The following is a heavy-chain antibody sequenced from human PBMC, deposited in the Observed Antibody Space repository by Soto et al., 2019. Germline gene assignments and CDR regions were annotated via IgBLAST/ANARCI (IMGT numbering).Heavy chain of an antibody. J-gene: IGHJ3*02. Sequence: ASVKVSCKASGYTFTSYAISWVRQAPGQGLEWMGGIIPIFGTANYAQKFQGRVTITADESTSTAYMELSSLRSEDTAVYYCASVESMVRGPDPFQLGADAFDIWGQGTMVTVSS. V-gene: IGHV1-69*13. CDR1: GYTFTSYA. CDR3: ASVESMVRGPDPFQLGADAFDI. D-gene: IGHD3-10*01. CDR2: IIPIFGTA.